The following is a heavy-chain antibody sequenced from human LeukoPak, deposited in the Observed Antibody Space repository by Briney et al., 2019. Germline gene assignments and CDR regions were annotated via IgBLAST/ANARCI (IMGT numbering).Heavy chain of an antibody. J-gene: IGHJ4*02. Sequence: GGSLRLSCAASGFPFSSYSMNWVRQAPGKGLGWVSYISNSASTIYYADSVTGRFTISRDNAKNSLYLQMNSLRDEDTAVYYCARDPVATSRFDYWGQGTLVTVSS. CDR3: ARDPVATSRFDY. CDR2: ISNSASTI. V-gene: IGHV3-48*02. CDR1: GFPFSSYS. D-gene: IGHD5-12*01.